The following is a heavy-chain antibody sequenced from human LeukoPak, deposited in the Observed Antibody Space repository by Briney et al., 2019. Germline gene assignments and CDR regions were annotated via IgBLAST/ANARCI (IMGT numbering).Heavy chain of an antibody. V-gene: IGHV4-61*01. D-gene: IGHD1/OR15-1a*01. CDR2: IYYSGST. J-gene: IGHJ3*01. Sequence: SQTLPLTCTVSGGSISSGSYYWSWIRQPPGKGLEWIGYIYYSGSTNYNPSLRSRVTMSVDTSKNQFSLQLTSVTAADTAVYFCARKVAGEHGTDAFDFWGPGTMVTVSS. CDR1: GGSISSGSYY. CDR3: ARKVAGEHGTDAFDF.